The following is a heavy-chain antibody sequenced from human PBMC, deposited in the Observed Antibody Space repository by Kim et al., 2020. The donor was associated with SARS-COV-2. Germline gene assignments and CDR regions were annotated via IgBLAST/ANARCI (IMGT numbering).Heavy chain of an antibody. D-gene: IGHD3-10*01. CDR3: ARASGDY. CDR2: DGSGK. V-gene: IGHV3-7*03. J-gene: IGHJ4*02. Sequence: DGSGKYYVDSVKGRFTISRDNAMNSLYLQINSLRAEDTAVYYCARASGDYWGQGTLVTVSS.